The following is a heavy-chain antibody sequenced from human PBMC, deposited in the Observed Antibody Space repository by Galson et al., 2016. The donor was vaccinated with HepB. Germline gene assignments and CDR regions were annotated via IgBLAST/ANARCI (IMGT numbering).Heavy chain of an antibody. D-gene: IGHD3-10*01. CDR1: EFTINGYV. J-gene: IGHJ4*02. CDR3: VPSSFDY. Sequence: SLRLSCAASEFTINGYVMHWVRQVPGRGLEWVSLIGLDGTATYYADSVKGRFTISRDISKNSLYLQMNTLRPEDTALYYCVPSSFDYWGRGTLVTVSS. CDR2: IGLDGTAT. V-gene: IGHV3-43*01.